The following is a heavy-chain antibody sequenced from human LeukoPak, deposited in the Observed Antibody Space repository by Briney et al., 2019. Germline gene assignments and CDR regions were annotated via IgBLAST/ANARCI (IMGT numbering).Heavy chain of an antibody. V-gene: IGHV1-18*01. CDR1: GYDFNRFA. D-gene: IGHD2-15*01. J-gene: IGHJ4*02. Sequence: ASVKVSCKASGYDFNRFAINWVRQAPGQGPEWMGWISGFNDNTAYAQKLQDRVTMTTDKSTSTAYMELRKLRSDDTAMYYCARCSAGTFFPPDFGLWGQGTLVTVSS. CDR2: ISGFNDNT. CDR3: ARCSAGTFFPPDFGL.